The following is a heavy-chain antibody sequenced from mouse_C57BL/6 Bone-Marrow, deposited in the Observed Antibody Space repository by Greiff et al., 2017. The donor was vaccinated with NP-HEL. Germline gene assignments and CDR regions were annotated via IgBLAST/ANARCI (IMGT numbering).Heavy chain of an antibody. V-gene: IGHV1-50*01. CDR1: GYTFTSYW. J-gene: IGHJ2*01. CDR2: IDPSDSYT. CDR3: ARKEVHYYGSNY. D-gene: IGHD1-1*01. Sequence: QVQLQQSGAELVKPGASVKLSCKASGYTFTSYWMQWVKQRPGQGLEWIGAIDPSDSYTNYNQKFKGKATLTVDTSSSTAYMQLSSLTSEDSAVYYCARKEVHYYGSNYWGQGTTLTVSS.